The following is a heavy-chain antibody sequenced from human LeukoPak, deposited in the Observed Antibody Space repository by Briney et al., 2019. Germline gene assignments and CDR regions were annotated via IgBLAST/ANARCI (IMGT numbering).Heavy chain of an antibody. CDR1: GGSISSYY. Sequence: SETLSLTCTVSGGSISSYYWSWIRQPPGKGLEWIGYIYYSGSTNYNPSLKSRVTISVDTSKNQFSLKLSSATAADTAVYYCARESAYYSSPDYWGQGTLVTVSS. J-gene: IGHJ4*02. CDR3: ARESAYYSSPDY. V-gene: IGHV4-59*01. CDR2: IYYSGST. D-gene: IGHD6-13*01.